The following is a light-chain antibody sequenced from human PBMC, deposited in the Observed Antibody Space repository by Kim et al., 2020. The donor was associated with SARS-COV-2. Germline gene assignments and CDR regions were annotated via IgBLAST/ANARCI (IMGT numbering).Light chain of an antibody. Sequence: VSPGQPASITCSADKLGDKYSCWYQQKPGQSPVLVIYQDSKRPSGIPERFSGSNSGNTATLTISGTQAMDEADYYCQAWDSSTAFFGGGTQLTVL. CDR2: QDS. CDR1: KLGDKY. CDR3: QAWDSSTAF. J-gene: IGLJ2*01. V-gene: IGLV3-1*01.